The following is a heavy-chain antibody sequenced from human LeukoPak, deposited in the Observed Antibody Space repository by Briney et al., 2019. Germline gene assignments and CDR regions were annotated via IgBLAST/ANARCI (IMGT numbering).Heavy chain of an antibody. CDR2: ISVYNGNT. CDR3: ARDWGRPAAIDYYYYMDV. CDR1: GYTFTSYG. J-gene: IGHJ6*03. D-gene: IGHD2-2*02. V-gene: IGHV1-18*01. Sequence: GASVKVSCKASGYTFTSYGISWVRQAPGQGLEWMGWISVYNGNTNYAQKLQGRVTMTTDTSTSTAYMELSSLRSEDTAVYYCARDWGRPAAIDYYYYMDVWAKGPRSPSP.